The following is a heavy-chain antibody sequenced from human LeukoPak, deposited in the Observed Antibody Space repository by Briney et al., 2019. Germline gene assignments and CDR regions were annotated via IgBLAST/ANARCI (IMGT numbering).Heavy chain of an antibody. CDR1: GGSFSRYY. J-gene: IGHJ6*02. Sequence: SETLSLTCAVYGGSFSRYYWSWIRQPPGKGLEWIAYISYGGTTSYNPSLKSRVIISLDTSKNQFSLNLRSVTAADTAVYYCAGQATGYFYGMDVGGQGTTVTVSS. D-gene: IGHD3-10*01. CDR2: ISYGGTT. V-gene: IGHV4-59*08. CDR3: AGQATGYFYGMDV.